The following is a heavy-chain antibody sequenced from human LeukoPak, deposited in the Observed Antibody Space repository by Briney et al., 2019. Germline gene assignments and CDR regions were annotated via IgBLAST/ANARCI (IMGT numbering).Heavy chain of an antibody. Sequence: PSETLSLTCAVYGGSFSGYYWSWIRQPPGKGLEWIGEINHSGSTNYNPSLKSRVTISVDTSKNQFSLKLSSVTAADTAVYYCARGLTYYYDSSGYYYGFYAFDIWGQGTMVTVSS. D-gene: IGHD3-22*01. V-gene: IGHV4-34*01. CDR2: INHSGST. CDR1: GGSFSGYY. CDR3: ARGLTYYYDSSGYYYGFYAFDI. J-gene: IGHJ3*02.